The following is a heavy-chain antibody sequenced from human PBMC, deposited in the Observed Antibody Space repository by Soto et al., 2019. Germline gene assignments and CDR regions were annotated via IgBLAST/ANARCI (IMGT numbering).Heavy chain of an antibody. D-gene: IGHD2-2*01. CDR2: ISGSGGST. J-gene: IGHJ5*01. CDR1: GFTFSSYA. Sequence: GGSLRLSCAASGFTFSSYAMSWVRQAPGKGLEWVSAISGSGGSTYYADSVKGRFTISRDNSKNTLYLQMNSLRAGDTAMYFCAREKDQLLVLDSWGHGTLVTVSS. CDR3: AREKDQLLVLDS. V-gene: IGHV3-23*01.